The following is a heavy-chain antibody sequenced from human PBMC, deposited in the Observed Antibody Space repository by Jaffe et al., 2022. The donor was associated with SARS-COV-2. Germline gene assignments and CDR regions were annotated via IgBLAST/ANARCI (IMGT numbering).Heavy chain of an antibody. CDR3: AKRVVVAGANFDH. Sequence: EVQLLESGGGLVQPGGSLRLSCAASGFTFSNYGMSWVRQAPGKGLEWVSAISGNGGTTYYADSVKGRFTISRDNSKNTVYLQMNSLRADDTAVYYCAKRVVVAGANFDHWGQGTLVTVSS. CDR2: ISGNGGTT. V-gene: IGHV3-23*01. D-gene: IGHD6-19*01. CDR1: GFTFSNYG. J-gene: IGHJ4*02.